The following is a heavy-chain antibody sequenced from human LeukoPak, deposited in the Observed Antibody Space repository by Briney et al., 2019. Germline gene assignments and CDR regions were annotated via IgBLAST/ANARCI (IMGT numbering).Heavy chain of an antibody. J-gene: IGHJ4*02. CDR1: GFSFSNYW. D-gene: IGHD4-17*01. Sequence: GGSLRLSCAASGFSFSNYWMSWVRQAPGKGLEWVANIKEDGSAKHYVDSVKGRFTISRDNAKNSLYLQMNSLRAEDTAVYYCARDYAGYWGQGTLVTVSS. CDR3: ARDYAGY. CDR2: IKEDGSAK. V-gene: IGHV3-7*01.